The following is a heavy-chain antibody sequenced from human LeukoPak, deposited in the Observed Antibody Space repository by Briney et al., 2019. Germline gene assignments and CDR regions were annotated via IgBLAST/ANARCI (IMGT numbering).Heavy chain of an antibody. V-gene: IGHV3-23*01. D-gene: IGHD3-10*01. CDR1: GFTFSSYA. CDR2: ISGSGDST. J-gene: IGHJ4*02. Sequence: GGSLRLSCAASGFTFSSYAMSWVRQAPGKGLEWVSVISGSGDSTNYADSVKGRFTISRDNSKNSLYLQMNSLRAEDTALYYCAKDAEYGSGSYLLDYWGQGTLVTVSS. CDR3: AKDAEYGSGSYLLDY.